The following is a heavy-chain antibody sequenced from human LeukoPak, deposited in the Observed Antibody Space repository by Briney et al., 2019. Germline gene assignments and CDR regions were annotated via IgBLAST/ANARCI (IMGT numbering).Heavy chain of an antibody. CDR2: ISGGGDST. V-gene: IGHV3-23*01. CDR1: GFTFSAYA. Sequence: GGSLRLSCAASGFTFSAYAMSWVRQAPGKGLEWVSAISGGGDSTYYADSVKGRFTISRDNSKNTLYLQMNSLRAEDTAVYYCAKDMTYSSNRYYFDYWGQGTLVTVSS. D-gene: IGHD1-14*01. J-gene: IGHJ4*02. CDR3: AKDMTYSSNRYYFDY.